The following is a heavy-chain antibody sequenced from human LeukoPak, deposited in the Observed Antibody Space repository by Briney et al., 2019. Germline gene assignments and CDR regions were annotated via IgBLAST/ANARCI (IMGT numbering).Heavy chain of an antibody. CDR2: ISSSGSTI. CDR1: GFTFSSYE. D-gene: IGHD4-17*01. Sequence: GGSLRLSCAASGFTFSSYEMNWVRQAPGKGLEWVSYISSSGSTIYYADSVKGRFTISRDNAKNSLYLQMNSLRAEDTAVYYCARLALTTGFDPWGQGTLVTVSS. J-gene: IGHJ5*02. V-gene: IGHV3-48*03. CDR3: ARLALTTGFDP.